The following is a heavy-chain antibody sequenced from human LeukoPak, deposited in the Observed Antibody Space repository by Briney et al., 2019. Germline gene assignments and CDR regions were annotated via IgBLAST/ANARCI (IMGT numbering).Heavy chain of an antibody. CDR3: ARVFWQSGGYFDY. CDR2: VYPSGST. J-gene: IGHJ4*02. CDR1: GGSVGSGTSY. D-gene: IGHD2-15*01. Sequence: SETLSLTCTVSGGSVGSGTSYWSWIRQPAGKGLEWIGRVYPSGSTDYNPSVKSRLSISIDTSKNQFSLNLTSVTAADTAVYYCARVFWQSGGYFDYRGQGILVTVSS. V-gene: IGHV4-61*02.